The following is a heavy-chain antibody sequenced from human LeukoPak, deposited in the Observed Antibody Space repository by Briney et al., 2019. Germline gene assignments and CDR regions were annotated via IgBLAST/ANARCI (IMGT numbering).Heavy chain of an antibody. D-gene: IGHD6-13*01. CDR3: ARGRGSSWYNQHKKLDY. J-gene: IGHJ4*02. CDR2: IDYSGYT. CDR1: GGSISSSSYF. Sequence: SETLSLTCTVSGGSISSSSYFWGWIRQPPGKGLEGIGSIDYSGYTDYNPSLKSRVTISVDTSKNQFSLKLSSVTAADTAVYYCARGRGSSWYNQHKKLDYWGQGTLVTVSS. V-gene: IGHV4-39*07.